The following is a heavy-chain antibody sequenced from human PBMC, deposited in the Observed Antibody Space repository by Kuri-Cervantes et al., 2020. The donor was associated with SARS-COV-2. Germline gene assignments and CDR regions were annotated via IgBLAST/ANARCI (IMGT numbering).Heavy chain of an antibody. J-gene: IGHJ4*02. CDR1: GFTFSGSA. V-gene: IGHV3-73*01. Sequence: GESLKISCAASGFTFSGSAMHWVRQASGKGLEWVGRIRSKANSYATAYAASVKGRFTISRDDSKNTAYLQMNSLRAEDTAVYYCASVEPNSGSYYPGYWGQGTLVTVSS. CDR2: IRSKANSYAT. D-gene: IGHD1-26*01. CDR3: ASVEPNSGSYYPGY.